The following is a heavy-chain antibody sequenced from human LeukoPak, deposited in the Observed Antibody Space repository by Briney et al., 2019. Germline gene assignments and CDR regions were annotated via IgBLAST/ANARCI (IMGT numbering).Heavy chain of an antibody. D-gene: IGHD3-22*01. CDR3: ARDRLNYYDSSGYYYMYYYMDV. Sequence: SETLSLTCTVSGGSISSYYWSWIRQPPGKGLEWIGYIYYSGSTNYNPSLKSRVTISVDTSKNQFSLKLSSVTAADTAVYYCARDRLNYYDSSGYYYMYYYMDVWGKGTTVTVSS. CDR2: IYYSGST. V-gene: IGHV4-59*01. J-gene: IGHJ6*03. CDR1: GGSISSYY.